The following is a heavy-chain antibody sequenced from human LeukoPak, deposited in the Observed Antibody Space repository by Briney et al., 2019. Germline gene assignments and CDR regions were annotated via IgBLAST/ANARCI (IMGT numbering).Heavy chain of an antibody. V-gene: IGHV3-74*03. Sequence: GGSLRLSCAASGFTISSYWIHWVRQAPGKGQVRVSRSNSDGSITQYADSVKGRFTISRDNAKNTIYLQMNSLRAEDAAVYYCVRGSNDSYGMDYWGQGTLVTVSA. J-gene: IGHJ4*02. D-gene: IGHD6-19*01. CDR1: GFTISSYW. CDR2: SNSDGSIT. CDR3: VRGSNDSYGMDY.